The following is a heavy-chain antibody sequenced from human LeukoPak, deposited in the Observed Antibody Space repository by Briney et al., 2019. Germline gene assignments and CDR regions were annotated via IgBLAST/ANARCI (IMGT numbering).Heavy chain of an antibody. CDR2: ISWNSGNI. CDR1: GFIFDNYG. Sequence: GGSLRLSCVASGFIFDNYGMHWVRQVPGKGLEWVSRISWNSGNIGYADSVKGRLTISRDNDKNSLHLQMNSLRVEDTALYYCAKDVDFDGYFDYWGRGTLVTVSS. D-gene: IGHD5-24*01. V-gene: IGHV3-9*01. J-gene: IGHJ4*02. CDR3: AKDVDFDGYFDY.